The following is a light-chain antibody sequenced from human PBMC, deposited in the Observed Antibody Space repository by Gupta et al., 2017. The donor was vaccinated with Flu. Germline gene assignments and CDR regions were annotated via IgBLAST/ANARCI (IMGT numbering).Light chain of an antibody. CDR3: QQSYRTPYS. Sequence: DVQMTQSPSSLSASAGDRVTITCRASQNIDNYLNWYQQHPGKAPKLLIFAASSLQSGVPSRFSGSVSGAYFTLTINSLQPEDFATYYCQQSYRTPYSFGQGTKLEI. J-gene: IGKJ2*03. CDR2: AAS. V-gene: IGKV1-39*01. CDR1: QNIDNY.